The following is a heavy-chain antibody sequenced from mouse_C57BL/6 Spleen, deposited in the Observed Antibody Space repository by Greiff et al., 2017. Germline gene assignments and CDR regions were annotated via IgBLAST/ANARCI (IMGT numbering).Heavy chain of an antibody. Sequence: QVQLQQSGAELVRPGASVTLSCKASGYTFTDYEMHWVKQTPVHGLEWIGAIDPETGGTAYNQKFKGKAILTADKSSSTAYMELRSLTSEDSAVYYCTRGRIEYYFDYWGQGTTLTVSS. V-gene: IGHV1-15*01. CDR3: TRGRIEYYFDY. CDR2: IDPETGGT. CDR1: GYTFTDYE. J-gene: IGHJ2*01.